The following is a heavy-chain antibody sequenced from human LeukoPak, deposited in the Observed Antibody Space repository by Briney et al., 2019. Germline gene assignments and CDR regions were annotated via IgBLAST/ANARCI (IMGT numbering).Heavy chain of an antibody. CDR3: AKALRYDSSGPDAFDI. V-gene: IGHV3-9*03. D-gene: IGHD3-22*01. CDR1: GFTFDDYA. Sequence: GRSLRLSCAASGFTFDDYAMHWVRQAPGKGLEWASGISWNSGSIGYADSVKGRFTISRDNAKNSLYLQMNSLRAEDMALYYCAKALRYDSSGPDAFDIWGQGTMVTVSS. J-gene: IGHJ3*02. CDR2: ISWNSGSI.